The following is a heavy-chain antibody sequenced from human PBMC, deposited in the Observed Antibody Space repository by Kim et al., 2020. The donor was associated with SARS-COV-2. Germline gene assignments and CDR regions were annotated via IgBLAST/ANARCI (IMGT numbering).Heavy chain of an antibody. CDR1: GFTVSSYN. CDR3: SADSSSSQHYYYYGLDA. V-gene: IGHV3-53*01. CDR2: IYYSGST. D-gene: IGHD6-6*01. J-gene: IGHJ6*01. Sequence: GGSLRLSCAASGFTVSSYNMSWVRQAPGKGLEWVSAIYYSGSTYYAAAAKSRFTISRDNNTNTLYLQLNSMRAADTTAYYYSADSSSSQHYYYYGLDAWG.